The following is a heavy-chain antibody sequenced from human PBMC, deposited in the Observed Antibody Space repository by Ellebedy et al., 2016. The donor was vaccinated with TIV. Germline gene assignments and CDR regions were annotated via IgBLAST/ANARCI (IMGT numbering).Heavy chain of an antibody. CDR2: IYYSGST. V-gene: IGHV4-59*01. Sequence: MPGGSLRLSCAVSGGSLSTYYWTWIRQPPGKGLEWIGNIYYSGSTNYNPSLKSRVAISIDMSNNQLSLKLTSVTAADTAVYYCARDPGGTYPLFDYWGQGTLVTVSS. D-gene: IGHD1-26*01. CDR1: GGSLSTYY. CDR3: ARDPGGTYPLFDY. J-gene: IGHJ4*02.